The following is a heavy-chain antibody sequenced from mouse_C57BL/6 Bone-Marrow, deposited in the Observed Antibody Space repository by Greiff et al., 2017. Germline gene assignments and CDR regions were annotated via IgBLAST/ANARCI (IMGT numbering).Heavy chain of an antibody. D-gene: IGHD1-1*01. J-gene: IGHJ2*01. Sequence: QVQLQQSGAELVKPGASVKLSCKASDYAFTSYWMNWVQQRPGKGLEWIGHINPGGGDTNYNGKFKGKATLPADKSSSTAYMQLSRLTYEDSAVYFCERAVYYDSTCHGYWGQGTTLTVSS. CDR1: DYAFTSYW. CDR2: INPGGGDT. CDR3: ERAVYYDSTCHGY. V-gene: IGHV1-80*01.